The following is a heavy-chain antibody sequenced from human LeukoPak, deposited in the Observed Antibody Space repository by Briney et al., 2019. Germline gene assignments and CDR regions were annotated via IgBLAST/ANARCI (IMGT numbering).Heavy chain of an antibody. CDR3: ARSSSSGGGDSFDI. J-gene: IGHJ3*02. D-gene: IGHD2-21*01. CDR1: GFTFSSYA. Sequence: GRSLRLSCAASGFTFSSYAMHWVRQAPGKGLEWVAVISYDGSNKYYADSVKGRFTISRDNAKNSLYLQMNSLRAEDTAVYYCARSSSSGGGDSFDIWGQGTMVTVSS. V-gene: IGHV3-30-3*01. CDR2: ISYDGSNK.